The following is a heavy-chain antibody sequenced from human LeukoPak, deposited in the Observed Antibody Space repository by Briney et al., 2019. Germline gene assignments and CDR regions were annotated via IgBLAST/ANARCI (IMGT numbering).Heavy chain of an antibody. CDR1: GGSISSSSYY. CDR3: ARDIYDSWSGPYYFDY. CDR2: IYYSGST. J-gene: IGHJ4*02. V-gene: IGHV4-39*07. D-gene: IGHD3-3*01. Sequence: SETLSLTCTVSGGSISSSSYYWGWIRQPPGKGLEWIGSIYYSGSTYYNPSLKSRVTISVDTSKNQFSLKLSSVTAADTAVYYCARDIYDSWSGPYYFDYWGQGTLVTVSS.